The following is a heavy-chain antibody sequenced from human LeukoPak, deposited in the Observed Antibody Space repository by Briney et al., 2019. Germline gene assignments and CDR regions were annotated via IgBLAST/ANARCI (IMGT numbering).Heavy chain of an antibody. CDR1: GFTVSSNY. Sequence: GGSLRLSCAASGFTVSSNYMSWVRQAPGKGLEWVSGINWNGGSTAYADSVKGRFTISRDNAKNSLYLQMNSLRAEDTALYYCASITRDYWGQGTLVTVSS. CDR2: INWNGGST. V-gene: IGHV3-20*04. J-gene: IGHJ4*02. CDR3: ASITRDY. D-gene: IGHD3-10*01.